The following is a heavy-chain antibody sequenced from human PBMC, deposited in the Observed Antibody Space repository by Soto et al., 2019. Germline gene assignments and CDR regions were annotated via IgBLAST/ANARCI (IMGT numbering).Heavy chain of an antibody. CDR2: IYYSGST. V-gene: IGHV4-39*01. CDR1: GGSISSSSYY. CDR3: ARGVGEYQLLTYYYYGMDV. D-gene: IGHD2-2*01. J-gene: IGHJ6*02. Sequence: QLLESGPGLVKPSETLSLTCTVSGGSISSSSYYWGWIRQPPGKGLEWIGSIYYSGSTYYNPSLKSRVTISVDTSKNQFSLKLSSVTAADTAVYYCARGVGEYQLLTYYYYGMDVWGQGTTVTVSS.